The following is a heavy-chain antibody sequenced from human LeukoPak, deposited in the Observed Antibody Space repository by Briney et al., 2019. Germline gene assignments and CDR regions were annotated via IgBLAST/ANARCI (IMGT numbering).Heavy chain of an antibody. D-gene: IGHD5-24*01. V-gene: IGHV4-59*01. Sequence: PSETLSLTCTVSGGSISSYYWSWIRQPPGKGLEWIGYIYYSGSTNYNPSLKSRVTISVDTSKNQFSLKLSSVTAADTAVYYCARGRKYVATIINWGQGTLVTVSS. CDR3: ARGRKYVATIIN. CDR2: IYYSGST. CDR1: GGSISSYY. J-gene: IGHJ4*02.